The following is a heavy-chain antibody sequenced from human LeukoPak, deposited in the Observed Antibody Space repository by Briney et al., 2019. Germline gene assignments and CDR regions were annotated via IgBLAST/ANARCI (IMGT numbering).Heavy chain of an antibody. D-gene: IGHD6-19*01. J-gene: IGHJ5*02. Sequence: ASVKVSCKASGYTFTSYDINWVRQATGQGLEWMGWMNPNSGNTGYPQKFQGRVTITRNTSISTAYMELSSLRSEDTAVYYCARRYSSGWYPWGQGTLVTVSS. V-gene: IGHV1-8*03. CDR1: GYTFTSYD. CDR2: MNPNSGNT. CDR3: ARRYSSGWYP.